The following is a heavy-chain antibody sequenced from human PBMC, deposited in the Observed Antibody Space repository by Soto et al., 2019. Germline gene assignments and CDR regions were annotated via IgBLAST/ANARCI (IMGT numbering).Heavy chain of an antibody. D-gene: IGHD5-18*01. J-gene: IGHJ4*02. CDR2: IYWDDDK. CDR3: AHRQRDTAQPTYYFDY. V-gene: IGHV2-5*02. Sequence: GSGPTLVNPTQTLTLTCTFSGFSLSTSGVGVGWIRQPPGKALEWLALIYWDDDKRYSPSLKSRLTITKDTSKNQVVLTMTNMDPVDTATYYCAHRQRDTAQPTYYFDYRGQRTLVTVSS. CDR1: GFSLSTSGVG.